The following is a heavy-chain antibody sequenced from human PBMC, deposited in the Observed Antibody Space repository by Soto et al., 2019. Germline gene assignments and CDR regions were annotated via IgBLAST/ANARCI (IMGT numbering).Heavy chain of an antibody. D-gene: IGHD1-7*01. Sequence: PGGSLRLSCAASGFTFSSYAMHWVRQAPGKGLEWVAVISYDGSNKYYADSVKGRFTISRDNSKNTLYLLMNSLRAEDTAVYYCASITGTTIDYWGQGTLVTVSS. CDR3: ASITGTTIDY. CDR1: GFTFSSYA. J-gene: IGHJ4*02. V-gene: IGHV3-30-3*01. CDR2: ISYDGSNK.